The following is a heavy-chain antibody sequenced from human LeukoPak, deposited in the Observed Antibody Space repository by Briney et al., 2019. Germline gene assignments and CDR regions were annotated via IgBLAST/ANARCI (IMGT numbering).Heavy chain of an antibody. J-gene: IGHJ6*03. D-gene: IGHD2-15*01. CDR2: IIAMYGTP. V-gene: IGHV1-69*06. CDR1: GGTFSGYA. CDR3: ARDRKVVVAGTPHDYNYYYMDV. Sequence: GASVKVSCTASGGTFSGYAISWVRQAPGQGLEWMGGIIAMYGTPNYAQQLQGRVTITADISTSTAYMELSSLRSEDTAVYYCARDRKVVVAGTPHDYNYYYMDVWGKGTTVTVSS.